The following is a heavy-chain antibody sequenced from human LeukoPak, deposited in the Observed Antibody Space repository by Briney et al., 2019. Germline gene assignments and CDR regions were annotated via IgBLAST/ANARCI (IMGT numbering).Heavy chain of an antibody. J-gene: IGHJ4*02. CDR2: IYAGETI. Sequence: GGSLRLSCVVSGFNVNNNYVSWVRQAPGKGLEWVSVIYAGETIKYADSVKGRFTISRDNSRNTVYLQMNSLRAEDTALYYCATIGTGDYREDSWGQGTLVTVSS. D-gene: IGHD3/OR15-3a*01. CDR1: GFNVNNNY. V-gene: IGHV3-66*01. CDR3: ATIGTGDYREDS.